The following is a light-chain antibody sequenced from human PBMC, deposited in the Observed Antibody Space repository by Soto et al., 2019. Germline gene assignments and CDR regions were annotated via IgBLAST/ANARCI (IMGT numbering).Light chain of an antibody. Sequence: DIQLTQSPSFLSASVGDRVTITCRASQGIDTYLAWYQQKPGKAPKLLIYDASFLQSGVPSRFSGSGSGTEFTLTISSLQPEDFAAYYCQQLNTYPFIFGQGTRLEIK. V-gene: IGKV1-9*01. CDR1: QGIDTY. CDR3: QQLNTYPFI. J-gene: IGKJ5*01. CDR2: DAS.